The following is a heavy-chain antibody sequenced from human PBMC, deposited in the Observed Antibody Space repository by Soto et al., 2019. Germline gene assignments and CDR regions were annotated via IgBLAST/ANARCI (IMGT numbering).Heavy chain of an antibody. CDR3: ARHPNDPFDHWLVHWYFNL. V-gene: IGHV4-39*01. CDR2: IYYSGST. D-gene: IGHD6-19*01. Sequence: QLQLQESGPGLVKPSETLSLTCTVSGGSISSSSYYWGWIRQPPGKGLEWIGSIYYSGSTYYNPSLKRRATIFVETSKNQFSLKLSSVTAADTAVYYWARHPNDPFDHWLVHWYFNLWGRGTLVTVSS. CDR1: GGSISSSSYY. J-gene: IGHJ2*01.